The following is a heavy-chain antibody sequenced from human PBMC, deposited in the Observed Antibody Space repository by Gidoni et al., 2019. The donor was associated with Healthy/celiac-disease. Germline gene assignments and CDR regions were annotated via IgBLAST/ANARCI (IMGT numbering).Heavy chain of an antibody. CDR3: ARPADYYDSSGYRSWYFDL. CDR2: INPNRGGT. CDR1: GYTFTGYY. D-gene: IGHD3-22*01. Sequence: QVQLVQSGAEVKKPGASVKVSCKASGYTFTGYYMHWVRQAPGQGLEWMGWINPNRGGTNYAQKFQGWVTMTRDTSISTAYMELSRLRSDDTAVYYCARPADYYDSSGYRSWYFDLWGRGTLVTVSS. J-gene: IGHJ2*01. V-gene: IGHV1-2*04.